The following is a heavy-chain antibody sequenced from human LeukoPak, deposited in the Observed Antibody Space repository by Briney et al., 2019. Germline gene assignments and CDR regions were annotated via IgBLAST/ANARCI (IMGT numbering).Heavy chain of an antibody. CDR2: ISGSGRNT. CDR1: GFTFSTYA. J-gene: IGHJ4*02. D-gene: IGHD3-10*01. Sequence: PGGSLRLSCVVSGFTFSTYAMSWVRQAPGKGLEWVAFISGSGRNTYNADSVKGRFTISRDNFRNTLSLQMNSLRPDDTAIYYCAKDEGVVLSTSFDFGHWGQGTLVAVSS. V-gene: IGHV3-23*01. CDR3: AKDEGVVLSTSFDFGH.